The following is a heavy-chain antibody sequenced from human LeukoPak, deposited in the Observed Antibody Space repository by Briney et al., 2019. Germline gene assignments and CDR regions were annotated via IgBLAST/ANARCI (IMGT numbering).Heavy chain of an antibody. D-gene: IGHD6-19*01. J-gene: IGHJ5*02. Sequence: GASVKVSCKASGYTFTRYAVNWVRQAPGQGPEWMGWINTNTGNPTYAQGFTGRFVFSLDTSVTTAYLQISSLEAEDTAVYYCARDQAVAGRDSWFDPWGQGTLVTVSS. V-gene: IGHV7-4-1*02. CDR3: ARDQAVAGRDSWFDP. CDR1: GYTFTRYA. CDR2: INTNTGNP.